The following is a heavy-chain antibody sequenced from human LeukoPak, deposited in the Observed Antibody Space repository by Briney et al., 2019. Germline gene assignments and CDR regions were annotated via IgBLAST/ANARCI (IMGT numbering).Heavy chain of an antibody. V-gene: IGHV4-59*12. CDR1: GGSINSYY. CDR3: ARFGSYFEY. CDR2: IYYSGSN. D-gene: IGHD3-10*01. Sequence: SQTLSLTRTVSGGSINSYYWSWIRQPPGKRREWIGHIYYSGSNKNNPSLKSRVTMTEDTSKNQLSLKLTSVTAAETAMYFCARFGSYFEYWGQGILVTVSS. J-gene: IGHJ4*02.